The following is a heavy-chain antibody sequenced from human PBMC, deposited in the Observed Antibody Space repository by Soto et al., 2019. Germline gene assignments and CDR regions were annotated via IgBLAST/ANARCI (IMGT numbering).Heavy chain of an antibody. V-gene: IGHV4-39*01. D-gene: IGHD3-3*01. J-gene: IGHJ4*02. Sequence: QLQLQESGPGLVKPSETLSLTCTVSGGSISSSSYYWGWIRQPPGKGLEWIGSIYYSGSTYYNPSLKSRVTISVDTSKNQFSLKLSSVTAADTAVYYCARHYYDFWSGSPSGSFDYWGQGTLVTVSS. CDR1: GGSISSSSYY. CDR3: ARHYYDFWSGSPSGSFDY. CDR2: IYYSGST.